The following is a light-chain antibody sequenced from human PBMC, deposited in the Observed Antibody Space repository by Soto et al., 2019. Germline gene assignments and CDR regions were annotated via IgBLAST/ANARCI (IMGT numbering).Light chain of an antibody. CDR1: QSVGIY. V-gene: IGKV3-11*01. J-gene: IGKJ5*01. Sequence: EIVLTQSPATLSLSPGERATLSCRASQSVGIYLAWYQQKPGQAPRLLIYDASNRATGIPARFSGSGSGADFALTISSLEPDDFAVYYCQQRISWPPTFGQGTRLEIK. CDR3: QQRISWPPT. CDR2: DAS.